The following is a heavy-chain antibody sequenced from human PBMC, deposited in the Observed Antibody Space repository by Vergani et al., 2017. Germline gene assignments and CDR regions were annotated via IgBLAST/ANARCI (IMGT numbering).Heavy chain of an antibody. CDR3: AKDRRPELRFLEAPFDY. CDR1: GFTFSSYA. CDR2: IRYDGSNK. D-gene: IGHD3-3*01. Sequence: VQLVESGGGLVKPGGSLRLSCAASGFTFSSYAMHWVRQAPGKGLEWVAVIRYDGSNKYYADSVKGRFTISRDNSKNTLYLQMNSLRAEDTAVYYCAKDRRPELRFLEAPFDYWGQGTLVTVSS. J-gene: IGHJ4*02. V-gene: IGHV3-30*02.